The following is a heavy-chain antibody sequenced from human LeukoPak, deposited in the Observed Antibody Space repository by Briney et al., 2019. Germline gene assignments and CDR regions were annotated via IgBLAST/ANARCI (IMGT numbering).Heavy chain of an antibody. J-gene: IGHJ4*02. CDR3: AKDPVYYDSSGIADY. CDR1: GLTFSSYA. CDR2: ISGSGGST. Sequence: GGSLRLSCAASGLTFSSYAMSWVRQAPGKGLEWVSAISGSGGSTYYADSVKGRFTISRDNSKNTLYLQMNSLRAEDTAVYYCAKDPVYYDSSGIADYWGQGTLVTVSS. V-gene: IGHV3-23*01. D-gene: IGHD3-22*01.